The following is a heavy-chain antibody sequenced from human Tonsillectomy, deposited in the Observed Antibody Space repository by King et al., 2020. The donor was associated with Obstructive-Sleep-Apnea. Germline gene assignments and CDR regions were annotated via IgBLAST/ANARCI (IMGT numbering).Heavy chain of an antibody. J-gene: IGHJ4*02. CDR1: GGSISTYY. Sequence: VQLQESGPGLVKPSETLSLSCTVSGGSISTYYWSWIRQPPGKGLEWIGYIYYSGKINYNPSLESRVTISIDTSKNQFSLKLSSVTAADTAVYYWAREISGDEGGYFDYWGQGTLVTVSS. CDR3: AREISGDEGGYFDY. D-gene: IGHD7-27*01. CDR2: IYYSGKI. V-gene: IGHV4-59*01.